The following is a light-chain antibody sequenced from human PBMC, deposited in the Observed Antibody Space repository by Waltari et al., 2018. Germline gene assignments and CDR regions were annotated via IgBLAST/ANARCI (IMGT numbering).Light chain of an antibody. CDR2: DAS. Sequence: VLTQSPATLSLSPGERAPLPCRASQSVSKYLAWYQQKPGQAPRLLIFDASNRPTGIPARFSGSGSGTEFSLTISSLEPEDFAVYYCQQRGTYLGLTFGGGTKVDIK. V-gene: IGKV3-11*01. CDR1: QSVSKY. J-gene: IGKJ4*01. CDR3: QQRGTYLGLT.